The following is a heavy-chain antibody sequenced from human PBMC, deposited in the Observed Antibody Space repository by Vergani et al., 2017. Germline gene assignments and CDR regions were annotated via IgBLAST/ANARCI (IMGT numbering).Heavy chain of an antibody. D-gene: IGHD3-22*01. V-gene: IGHV3-21*01. J-gene: IGHJ4*02. Sequence: EVQLVESGGGLVKPGGSLRLSCAASGFTFSSYSMNWVRQAPGKGLEWVSSISSSSSYIYYADSVKGRFTISRDNAKNSLYLQMISLRAEDTAVYYCARDAHYYDSGGDYWGQGTLVTVSS. CDR2: ISSSSSYI. CDR3: ARDAHYYDSGGDY. CDR1: GFTFSSYS.